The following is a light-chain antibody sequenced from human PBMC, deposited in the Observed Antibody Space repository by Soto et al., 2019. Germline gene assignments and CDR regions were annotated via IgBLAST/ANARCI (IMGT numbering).Light chain of an antibody. CDR1: QSISGY. Sequence: DIQMTQSPSALSASLGDRVTITCRASQSISGYLTWFQQKPGKAPKLLIHGAFRLRSGVPSRFSGSGSGTDFTLTISSLQPEDFATYYCQQTFKTPLTFGGGTKVDI. J-gene: IGKJ4*01. CDR3: QQTFKTPLT. CDR2: GAF. V-gene: IGKV1-39*01.